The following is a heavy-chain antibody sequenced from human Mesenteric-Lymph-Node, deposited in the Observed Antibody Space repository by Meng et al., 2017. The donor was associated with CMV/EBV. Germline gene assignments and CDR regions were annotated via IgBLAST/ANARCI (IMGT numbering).Heavy chain of an antibody. CDR1: GYTFTSYG. D-gene: IGHD6-13*01. V-gene: IGHV1-18*01. J-gene: IGHJ4*02. CDR2: ISAYNGNT. Sequence: CKDSGYTFTSYGISWVRQAPGQGLEWMGWISAYNGNTNYAQKLQGRVTMTTDTSTSTAYMELRSLRSDDTAVYYCARVLAAAAPFDYWGQGTLVTVSS. CDR3: ARVLAAAAPFDY.